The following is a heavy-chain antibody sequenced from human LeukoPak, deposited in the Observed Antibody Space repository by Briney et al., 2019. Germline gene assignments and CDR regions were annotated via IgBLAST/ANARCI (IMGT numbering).Heavy chain of an antibody. Sequence: PGGSLRLSCAASGFTFSSYEMNWVRQAPGKGLEWVSYISSSGSTIYYADSVKGRFTISRDNAKNSLYLQMNSLRAEDTAVYYCAKVGPLLWFGELVPKIYWYFDLWGRGTLVTVSS. CDR1: GFTFSSYE. CDR3: AKVGPLLWFGELVPKIYWYFDL. J-gene: IGHJ2*01. D-gene: IGHD3-10*01. V-gene: IGHV3-48*03. CDR2: ISSSGSTI.